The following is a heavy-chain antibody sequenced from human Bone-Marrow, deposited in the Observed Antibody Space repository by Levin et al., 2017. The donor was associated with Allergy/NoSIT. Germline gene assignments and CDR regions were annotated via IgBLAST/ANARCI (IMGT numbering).Heavy chain of an antibody. D-gene: IGHD3-3*01. Sequence: SETLSLTCTVSGGSISSSSFYWGWLRQPPGKGLDWIGSIYYSGNTYYNPSLKSRVTISVDTSKNQFSLKLTSVTAADTAVYYCARQGTKRNLKGAIFGAGRPLDNWFDPWGQGTLVTVSS. CDR1: GGSISSSSFY. CDR2: IYYSGNT. CDR3: ARQGTKRNLKGAIFGAGRPLDNWFDP. J-gene: IGHJ5*02. V-gene: IGHV4-39*01.